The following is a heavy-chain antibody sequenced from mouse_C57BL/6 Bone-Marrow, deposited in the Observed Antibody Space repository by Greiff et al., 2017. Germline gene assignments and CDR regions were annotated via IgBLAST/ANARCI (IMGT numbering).Heavy chain of an antibody. J-gene: IGHJ3*01. CDR2: IDPENGDT. CDR3: TRIAY. CDR1: GFNIKDDY. V-gene: IGHV14-4*01. Sequence: VHVKQSGAELVRPGASVKLSCTASGFNIKDDYMHWVKQRPEQGLEWIGWIDPENGDTEYASKFQGKATITVDTSSNTAYLQLSSLTSEDTAVYYCTRIAYWGQGTLGTVSA.